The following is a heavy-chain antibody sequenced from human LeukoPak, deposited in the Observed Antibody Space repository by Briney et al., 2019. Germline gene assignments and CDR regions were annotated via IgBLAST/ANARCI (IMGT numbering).Heavy chain of an antibody. D-gene: IGHD3-22*01. CDR3: ARDSHDKDFDY. CDR1: GFTFSSYW. CDR2: IRQDGSEK. V-gene: IGHV3-7*03. J-gene: IGHJ4*02. Sequence: PGGSLRLSCATSGFTFSSYWMSWVRQAPGKGLEWVANIRQDGSEKYYVDSVKGRFTISRDNAKNSLYLQMNSLRTEDTAVYYCARDSHDKDFDYWGQGTLVTVSS.